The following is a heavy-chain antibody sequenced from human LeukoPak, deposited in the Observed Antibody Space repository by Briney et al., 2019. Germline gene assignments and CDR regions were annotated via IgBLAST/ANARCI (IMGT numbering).Heavy chain of an antibody. CDR2: INHSGST. Sequence: SETLSLTCAVYGGSFSGNYWSWIRQPPGKGLEWIGEINHSGSTNYNPSLKSRVTISVDTSKNQFSLKLSSVTAADTAVYYCARSLGVNWGQGTLVTVSS. CDR3: ARSLGVN. J-gene: IGHJ4*02. V-gene: IGHV4-34*01. CDR1: GGSFSGNY. D-gene: IGHD2-8*01.